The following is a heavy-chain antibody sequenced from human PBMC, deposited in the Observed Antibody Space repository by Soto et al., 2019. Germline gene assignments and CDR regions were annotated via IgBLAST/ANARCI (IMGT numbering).Heavy chain of an antibody. CDR3: AKRDYGANPDVFGMDV. V-gene: IGHV3-30*18. CDR2: ISYDGYKK. J-gene: IGHJ6*02. CDR1: GFTFGSYG. D-gene: IGHD4-17*01. Sequence: PGGSLRLSCAASGFTFGSYGMHWVRQAPGKGLEWVAVISYDGYKKDYADSVKGRFTVSRDNPKNTLYLQMNSLRVEDTAVYYCAKRDYGANPDVFGMDVWGQGTTVTVSS.